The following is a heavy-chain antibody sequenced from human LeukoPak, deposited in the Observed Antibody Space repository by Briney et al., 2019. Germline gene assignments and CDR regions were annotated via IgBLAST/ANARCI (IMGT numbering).Heavy chain of an antibody. Sequence: GGSLRLSCAASGFTFSSYWMTWVRQAPGKGLECVATIKQDGSEKYYVDSVKGRFTISRDNAKNSLYLQMNSLRAEDTAVYYCARALRGYSYVLDYWGQGTLVTVSS. J-gene: IGHJ4*02. CDR1: GFTFSSYW. V-gene: IGHV3-7*01. CDR2: IKQDGSEK. CDR3: ARALRGYSYVLDY. D-gene: IGHD5-18*01.